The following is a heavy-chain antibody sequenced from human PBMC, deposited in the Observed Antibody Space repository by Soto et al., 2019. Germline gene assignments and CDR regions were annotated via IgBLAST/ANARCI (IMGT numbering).Heavy chain of an antibody. Sequence: QVQLVESGGGVVQPGRSLSLSCAASGFIFSNYAMHWVRQAPGEGLERVAVMSYDGSREYYAGSVKGRFTISRDNSKNTASLQMNTPLPENTAVYYCSILRASFGVVRVYWGPGTMVTVSS. D-gene: IGHD2-15*01. CDR3: SILRASFGVVRVY. CDR2: MSYDGSRE. J-gene: IGHJ4*02. V-gene: IGHV3-30-3*01. CDR1: GFIFSNYA.